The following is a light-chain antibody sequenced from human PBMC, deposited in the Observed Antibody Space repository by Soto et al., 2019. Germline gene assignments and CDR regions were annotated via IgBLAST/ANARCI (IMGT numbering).Light chain of an antibody. CDR3: SSYTSSSTYV. V-gene: IGLV2-14*01. Sequence: QSALTQPASVSGSPGQSIAISCTGTSSDVGAYNYVSWYQQHPGKAPKLLIYDVSNRPSGVSDRFSGSKSGNTASLTISGLQAEDEAEYYCSSYTSSSTYVFGTGTKVTV. J-gene: IGLJ1*01. CDR2: DVS. CDR1: SSDVGAYNY.